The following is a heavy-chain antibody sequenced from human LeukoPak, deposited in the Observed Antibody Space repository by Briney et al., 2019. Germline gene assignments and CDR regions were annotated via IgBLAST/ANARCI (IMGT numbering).Heavy chain of an antibody. CDR3: ARSNSSYFDY. CDR2: INHSGST. J-gene: IGHJ4*02. V-gene: IGHV4-34*01. Sequence: SETLSLTCAVYGGSFSGYYWSWIRQPPGKGLEWIGEINHSGSTNYNPSLKSRVTISVDTSKNQFSLKLSSVTAADTAVYYCARSNSSYFDYWGQATLVTDSS. D-gene: IGHD4-11*01. CDR1: GGSFSGYY.